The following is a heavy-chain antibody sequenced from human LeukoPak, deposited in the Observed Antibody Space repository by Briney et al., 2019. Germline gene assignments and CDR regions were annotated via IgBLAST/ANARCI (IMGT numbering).Heavy chain of an antibody. CDR3: ARGREVATIDSRGNFDY. CDR1: GGSISSYY. D-gene: IGHD5-12*01. Sequence: ASETLSLTCTVSGGSISSYYWSWIRQPPGKGLEWIGEINHSGSTNYNPSLKSRVTISVDTSKNQFSLKLSSVTAADTAVYYCARGREVATIDSRGNFDYWGQGTLVTVSS. J-gene: IGHJ4*02. CDR2: INHSGST. V-gene: IGHV4-34*01.